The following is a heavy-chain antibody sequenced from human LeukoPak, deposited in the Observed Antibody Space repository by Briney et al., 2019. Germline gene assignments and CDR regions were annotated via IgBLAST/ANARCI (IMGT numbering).Heavy chain of an antibody. CDR2: ISNSGGRT. D-gene: IGHD1-14*01. CDR3: AREVGGIFDY. CDR1: GFIFNNYW. J-gene: IGHJ4*02. Sequence: GGSLRLSCAASGFIFNNYWMARVRQAPGKGLEWVSGISNSGGRTSHAESVKGRFTISRDNSKNTLYLQMNSLRAEDTAVYYCAREVGGIFDYWGQGTLVTVSS. V-gene: IGHV3-23*01.